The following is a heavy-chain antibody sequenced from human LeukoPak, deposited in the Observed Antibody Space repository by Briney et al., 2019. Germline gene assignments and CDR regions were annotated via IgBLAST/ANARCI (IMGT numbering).Heavy chain of an antibody. J-gene: IGHJ5*02. Sequence: GGSLRLSCAASGFTFSRYAMYWVRQAPGKGLERVAIISDDGENKFYADSVKGRFTISRDNSKNTLYLQMNSLRAEDTAVYYCARASIAARLNNWFDPWGQGTLVTVSS. CDR3: ARASIAARLNNWFDP. V-gene: IGHV3-30*04. CDR1: GFTFSRYA. D-gene: IGHD6-6*01. CDR2: ISDDGENK.